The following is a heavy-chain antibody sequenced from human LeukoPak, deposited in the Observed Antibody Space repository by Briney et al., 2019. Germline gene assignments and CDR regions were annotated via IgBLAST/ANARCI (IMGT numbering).Heavy chain of an antibody. D-gene: IGHD3/OR15-3a*01. Sequence: GGSLRLSCAASGFTFSSFAMSWVRQAPGKGLEWVSSMCGSSGRTDYADSVKGRFTISRNNSKNTLFLQMNSLRGEDTAVYYCAKQRGALREDWFFDHWGQGTLVTVS. V-gene: IGHV3-23*01. CDR1: GFTFSSFA. CDR3: AKQRGALREDWFFDH. CDR2: MCGSSGRT. J-gene: IGHJ4*02.